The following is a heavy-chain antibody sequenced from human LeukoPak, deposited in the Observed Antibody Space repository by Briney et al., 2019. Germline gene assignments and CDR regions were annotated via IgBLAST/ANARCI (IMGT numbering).Heavy chain of an antibody. CDR3: AKLGSGTNNWFDP. Sequence: PSETLSLTYTVSGASISNYYWTWIRQPPGKGLEWIGYIYYRGSTNYNPSLKSRVTISVDTSKNQFSLKLSSVTAADTAVYYCAKLGSGTNNWFDPWGQGTLVTVSS. CDR2: IYYRGST. CDR1: GASISNYY. J-gene: IGHJ5*02. V-gene: IGHV4-59*08. D-gene: IGHD3-10*01.